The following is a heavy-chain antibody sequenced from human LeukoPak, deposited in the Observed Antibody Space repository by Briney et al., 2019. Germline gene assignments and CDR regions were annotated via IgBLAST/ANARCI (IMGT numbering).Heavy chain of an antibody. Sequence: GGSLRLSCAASGFTFSSYWMSWVRQAPGKGLEWVANIKRDGSEKYYVDSVKGRFTISRDNAKNSLYLQMNSLRAEDTAVYYCARVGLNDIAAEAFDYWGQGTLVTVSS. CDR2: IKRDGSEK. V-gene: IGHV3-7*01. CDR1: GFTFSSYW. CDR3: ARVGLNDIAAEAFDY. J-gene: IGHJ4*02. D-gene: IGHD6-13*01.